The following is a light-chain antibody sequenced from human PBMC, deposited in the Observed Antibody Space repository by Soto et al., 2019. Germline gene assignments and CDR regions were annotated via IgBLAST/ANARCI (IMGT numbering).Light chain of an antibody. CDR1: QTISNY. CDR2: AAS. Sequence: DIQMTQSPSSLSASVGDRVTIVCRASQTISNYLNWYQQKPGKAPRLLIHAASSLQSGVPSRFSGSGSGTDFTLTIRNLQPEDFATYYCQQSYSTLWTFGQGTKVEIQ. V-gene: IGKV1-39*01. CDR3: QQSYSTLWT. J-gene: IGKJ1*01.